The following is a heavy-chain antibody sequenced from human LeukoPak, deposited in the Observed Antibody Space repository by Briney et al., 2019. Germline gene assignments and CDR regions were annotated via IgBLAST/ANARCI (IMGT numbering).Heavy chain of an antibody. V-gene: IGHV4-34*01. CDR3: ARTIAYGDYGSPFDY. CDR1: GGSFSGYY. D-gene: IGHD4-17*01. Sequence: PSETLSLXCAVYGGSFSGYYWSWIRQPPGKGLESIGEINHSGSTNYNPSLKSRVTISVDTSKNQFSLKLSSVTAADTAVYYCARTIAYGDYGSPFDYWGQGTLVTVSS. J-gene: IGHJ4*02. CDR2: INHSGST.